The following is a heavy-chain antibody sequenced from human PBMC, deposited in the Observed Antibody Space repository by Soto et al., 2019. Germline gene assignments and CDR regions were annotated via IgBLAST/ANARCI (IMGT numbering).Heavy chain of an antibody. J-gene: IGHJ4*02. Sequence: QVQLVQSGAEVKKPGASVKVSCKASGYTFTSYAMHWVRQAPGQRLEWMGWINAGNGNTKYSQKLQGRVTITRDTSASTAYMELSSLRSEDTAVYYCAGGASFVPYYFDYWGQGTLVTVSS. CDR3: AGGASFVPYYFDY. D-gene: IGHD3-16*02. CDR1: GYTFTSYA. V-gene: IGHV1-3*01. CDR2: INAGNGNT.